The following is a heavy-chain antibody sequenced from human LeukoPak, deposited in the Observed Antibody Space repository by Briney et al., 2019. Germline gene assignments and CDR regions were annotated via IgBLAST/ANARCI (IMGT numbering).Heavy chain of an antibody. D-gene: IGHD6-13*01. Sequence: PSETLSLTCGVYGGSLSGYYWSWIRQPPGEGLEWIGEINHSGSTNYNPSLKSRVTISVDSSQNQFSLRLDSVTAADTAVYYCARGAPGPSSGWYGNWGQGTLVTVSS. CDR2: INHSGST. J-gene: IGHJ4*02. V-gene: IGHV4-34*01. CDR3: ARGAPGPSSGWYGN. CDR1: GGSLSGYY.